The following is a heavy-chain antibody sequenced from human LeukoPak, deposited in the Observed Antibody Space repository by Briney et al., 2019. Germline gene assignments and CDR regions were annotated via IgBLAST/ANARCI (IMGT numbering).Heavy chain of an antibody. CDR1: GFTFYDYA. J-gene: IGHJ4*02. D-gene: IGHD3-10*01. V-gene: IGHV3-9*01. CDR2: ISWNSGSI. Sequence: GGSLRLSCAASGFTFYDYAMHWVRHAPRKGLEGVSGISWNSGSIGYADSVKGRFTISRDNAKNSLYLQMNSLRAEDTALYYCAKGNYGSGTFDYWGQGTLVTVSS. CDR3: AKGNYGSGTFDY.